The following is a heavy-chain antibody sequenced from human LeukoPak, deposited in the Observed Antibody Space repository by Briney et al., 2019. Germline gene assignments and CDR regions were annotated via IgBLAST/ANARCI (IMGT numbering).Heavy chain of an antibody. CDR1: GGSISGYY. CDR3: ARLGVRGVIDY. Sequence: PSETLSLTCTVSGGSISGYYWNWIRQAPGKELEWLGYIYYSGNTNYNPSLKSRLTISVDTSKNQFALKVSSVTAADTAVYYCARLGVRGVIDYWGQGTLVTVSS. V-gene: IGHV4-59*01. J-gene: IGHJ4*02. CDR2: IYYSGNT. D-gene: IGHD3-10*01.